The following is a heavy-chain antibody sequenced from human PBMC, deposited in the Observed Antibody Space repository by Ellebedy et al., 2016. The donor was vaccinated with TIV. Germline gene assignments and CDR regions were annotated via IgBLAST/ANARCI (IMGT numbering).Heavy chain of an antibody. CDR1: GFSFRTYG. V-gene: IGHV3-23*01. J-gene: IGHJ4*02. Sequence: GESLKISCAASGFSFRTYGMTWVRQAPGEGLEWVSAISDSGTFYADSVKGRFTISRDNSKNMLFLQMNTLRADDTAVYYCAGSTTITTMPYWGQGTLVTVSS. D-gene: IGHD4-11*01. CDR2: ISDSGT. CDR3: AGSTTITTMPY.